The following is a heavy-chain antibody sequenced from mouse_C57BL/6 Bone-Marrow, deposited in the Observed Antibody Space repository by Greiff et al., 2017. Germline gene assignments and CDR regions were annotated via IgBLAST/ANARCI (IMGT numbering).Heavy chain of an antibody. CDR3: ARGYYDSWFAY. J-gene: IGHJ3*01. CDR1: GFNIKDYY. Sequence: VQLQQSGAELVKPGASVKLSCTASGFNIKDYYMHWVKQRTEQGLAWIGRIDPEDGETKYAPKFPGKATITADTSSNTAYLQLSSLTSEDTAVYYCARGYYDSWFAYWGQGTLVTVSA. CDR2: IDPEDGET. D-gene: IGHD2-4*01. V-gene: IGHV14-2*01.